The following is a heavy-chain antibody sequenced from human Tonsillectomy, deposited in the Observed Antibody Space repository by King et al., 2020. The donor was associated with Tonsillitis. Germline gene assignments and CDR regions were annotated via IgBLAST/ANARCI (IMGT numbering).Heavy chain of an antibody. V-gene: IGHV1-18*04. CDR3: ARGDYVWGSYRSDSYYYGMDV. CDR2: ISAYNGNT. J-gene: IGHJ6*02. CDR1: GYTFTSYG. D-gene: IGHD3-16*02. Sequence: QLVQSGAEVKKPGASVKVSCKASGYTFTSYGISWVRQAPGQGLEWMGWISAYNGNTNYAQKLQGRVTMTTETSTSTAYMELRSLRSDDTAVYYCARGDYVWGSYRSDSYYYGMDVWGQGTTVTVSS.